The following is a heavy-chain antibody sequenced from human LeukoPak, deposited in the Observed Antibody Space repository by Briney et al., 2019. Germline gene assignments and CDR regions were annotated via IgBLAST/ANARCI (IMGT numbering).Heavy chain of an antibody. CDR3: AKDFSGYTVTTSLDY. V-gene: IGHV3-23*01. D-gene: IGHD4-17*01. CDR1: GFTIRSYA. Sequence: GVSLRLCCVASGFTIRSYAMSWVRQAPGKGLEWVSAIGGSGGSTNFADSVKGRFTISRDNSKNTLYLQMNSLRAEDTAVYYCAKDFSGYTVTTSLDYWGQGTLVTVSS. CDR2: IGGSGGST. J-gene: IGHJ4*02.